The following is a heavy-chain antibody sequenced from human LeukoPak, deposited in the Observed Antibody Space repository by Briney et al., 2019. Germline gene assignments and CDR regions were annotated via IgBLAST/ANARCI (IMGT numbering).Heavy chain of an antibody. Sequence: GGSLRLSCAASGFAFSSYAMTWVRQAPGKGLEWVSSISGSVGSTYYADSVKGRFTISRDNSKNTLYLQMNSLRAEDTAVYYCAKDRHYYDSSGFFAWGQGTLVTVSS. V-gene: IGHV3-23*01. J-gene: IGHJ5*02. CDR3: AKDRHYYDSSGFFA. D-gene: IGHD3-22*01. CDR2: ISGSVGST. CDR1: GFAFSSYA.